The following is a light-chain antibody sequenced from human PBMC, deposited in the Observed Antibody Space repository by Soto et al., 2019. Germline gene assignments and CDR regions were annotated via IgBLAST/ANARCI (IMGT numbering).Light chain of an antibody. CDR1: QDISNY. CDR2: DAS. CDR3: QQYDNLPLT. J-gene: IGKJ4*01. Sequence: DIQMTQSPSSLSASVGDRVTITCQASQDISNYLNWYRQTPGKAPKLLIYDASNLQTGVPSRFSGSGSGTDFTFTISSLQPEDIATYYCQQYDNLPLTFGGGTKVEIK. V-gene: IGKV1-33*01.